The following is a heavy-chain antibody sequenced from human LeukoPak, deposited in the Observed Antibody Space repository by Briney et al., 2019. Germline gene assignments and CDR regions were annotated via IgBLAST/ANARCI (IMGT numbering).Heavy chain of an antibody. D-gene: IGHD6-25*01. Sequence: GGSLRLSCAASGFTFSNFWMHWVRQAPGKGLVWVSRVNSDGSTTTYADSVKGRFTISRDNAKSSLYLQLNSLRVEDTAVYYCKSGGAAPGSFDNWGQGTLVTVSP. CDR2: VNSDGSTT. V-gene: IGHV3-74*01. J-gene: IGHJ4*02. CDR1: GFTFSNFW. CDR3: KSGGAAPGSFDN.